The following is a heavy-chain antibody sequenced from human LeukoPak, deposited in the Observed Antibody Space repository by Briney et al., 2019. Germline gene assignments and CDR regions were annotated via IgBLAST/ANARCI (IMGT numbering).Heavy chain of an antibody. D-gene: IGHD3-10*01. J-gene: IGHJ4*02. CDR1: GYTFTGYY. Sequence: ASVKVSCTASGYTFTGYYMHWVRQAPGRGLEWMGGFDPEDDKTIYVQRLQGRVTMTEDTSKQIAYMELSSLTAADTAVYYCAARHAHTSGTYLRYWGQGTLVTVSS. V-gene: IGHV1-24*01. CDR3: AARHAHTSGTYLRY. CDR2: FDPEDDKT.